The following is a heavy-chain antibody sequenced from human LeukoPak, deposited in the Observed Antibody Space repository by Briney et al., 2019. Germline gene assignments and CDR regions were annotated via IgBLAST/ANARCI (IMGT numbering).Heavy chain of an antibody. J-gene: IGHJ4*02. CDR2: IYYSGST. CDR1: GGSFSGYY. CDR3: ARPYSSGWYYFDY. Sequence: PSETLSLPCAVYGGSFSGYYWSWIRQPPGKGLEWIGSIYYSGSTYYNPSLKSRVTISVDTSKNQFSLKLSSVTAADTAVYYCARPYSSGWYYFDYWGQGTLVTVSS. D-gene: IGHD6-19*01. V-gene: IGHV4-34*01.